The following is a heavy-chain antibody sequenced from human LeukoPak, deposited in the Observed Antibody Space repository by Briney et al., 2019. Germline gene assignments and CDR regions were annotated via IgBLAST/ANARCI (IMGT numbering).Heavy chain of an antibody. J-gene: IGHJ3*02. CDR2: ISAYNGNT. Sequence: ASVKVSCKASGYTFTSYGISWVRQAPGQGLEWMGWISAYNGNTNYAQKPQGRVTMTTDTSTSTAYMELRSLRSDDTAVYYCARATPGIAAAGAFDIWGQGTMVTVSS. CDR1: GYTFTSYG. D-gene: IGHD6-13*01. CDR3: ARATPGIAAAGAFDI. V-gene: IGHV1-18*01.